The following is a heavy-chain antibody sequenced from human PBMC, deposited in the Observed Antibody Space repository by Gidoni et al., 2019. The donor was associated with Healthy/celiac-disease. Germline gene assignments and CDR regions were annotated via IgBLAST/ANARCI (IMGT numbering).Heavy chain of an antibody. Sequence: EVQLVESGGGLVQPGRSRRLAWAASGFTLADYAMHWGRQAPGKGLECVSGISWNSGSIGYADSVKGRFTISRDNAKNSLYLQMNILRAEDTALYYCAKDRSTGIDYYYYGMDVWGQGTTVTVSS. CDR3: AKDRSTGIDYYYYGMDV. V-gene: IGHV3-9*01. J-gene: IGHJ6*02. D-gene: IGHD7-27*01. CDR2: ISWNSGSI. CDR1: GFTLADYA.